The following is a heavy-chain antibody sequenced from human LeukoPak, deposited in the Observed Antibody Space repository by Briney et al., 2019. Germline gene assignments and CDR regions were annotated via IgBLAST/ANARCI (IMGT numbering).Heavy chain of an antibody. CDR1: GFTFRNYW. V-gene: IGHV3-74*01. CDR2: FESDGSST. CDR3: ARGGIAVTGTLRYDY. D-gene: IGHD6-19*01. Sequence: GGSLRLSCAASGFTFRNYWMHWVRQATGKGLVWVSRFESDGSSTTYADSVKGRFTISRDNAKNTLYLQMNSLRAEDTAKYYCARGGIAVTGTLRYDYWGQGTLVTVSS. J-gene: IGHJ4*02.